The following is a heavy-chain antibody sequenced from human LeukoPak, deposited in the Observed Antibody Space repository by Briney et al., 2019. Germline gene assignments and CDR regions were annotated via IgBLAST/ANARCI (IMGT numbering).Heavy chain of an antibody. V-gene: IGHV3-49*04. J-gene: IGHJ4*02. D-gene: IGHD6-6*01. CDR1: GFTFGDYA. CDR3: TRERYSSSSRLDY. CDR2: IRSKAYGGTT. Sequence: QAGGSLRLSCTASGFTFGDYAMSWVRQAPGKGLEWVGFIRSKAYGGTTEYAASVKGRFTISRDDSKSIAYLQMNSLKTEDTAVYYCTRERYSSSSRLDYWGQGTLVTVSS.